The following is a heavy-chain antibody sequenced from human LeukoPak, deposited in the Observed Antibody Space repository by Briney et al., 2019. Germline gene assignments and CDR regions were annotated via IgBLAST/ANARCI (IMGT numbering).Heavy chain of an antibody. D-gene: IGHD2-2*01. J-gene: IGHJ4*02. CDR1: GFTFNNYG. CDR2: ISYDGRNI. V-gene: IGHV3-30*18. CDR3: AKGPLRGTAAAIDY. Sequence: SLRLSCAASGFTFNNYGRHWVRQAPGKGREWVAVISYDGRNIHYPDSVKGRFTISRDISTDTLWLQMDSLRTEDTAVYYCAKGPLRGTAAAIDYWGQGTLVTVSS.